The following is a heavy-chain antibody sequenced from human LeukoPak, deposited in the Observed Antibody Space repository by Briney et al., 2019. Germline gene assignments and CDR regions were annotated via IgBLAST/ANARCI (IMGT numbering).Heavy chain of an antibody. V-gene: IGHV4-59*08. D-gene: IGHD3-22*01. CDR3: ASLLLFDSSGVDY. CDR1: GGFINDYY. J-gene: IGHJ4*02. CDR2: IYYTGST. Sequence: SETLSLTCTVSGGFINDYYWSWIRQPPGKGLEWIGHIYYTGSTNYNPSLKSRVTISVDTSKNKFSLKLSSVTAADTAVYYCASLLLFDSSGVDYWGQGILVSVSS.